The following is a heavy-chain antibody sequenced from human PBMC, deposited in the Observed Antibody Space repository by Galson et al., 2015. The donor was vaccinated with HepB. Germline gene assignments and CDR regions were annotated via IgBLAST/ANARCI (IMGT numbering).Heavy chain of an antibody. V-gene: IGHV1-69*13. J-gene: IGHJ6*03. CDR3: ARGRRLYYYYYMDV. Sequence: SVKVSCKASGGTFSSYAISWVRQAPGQGLEWMGGVIPIFGTANYAQKFQGRVTITADESTSTAYMELSSLRSEDTAVYYCARGRRLYYYYYMDVWGKGTTVTVSS. CDR2: VIPIFGTA. CDR1: GGTFSSYA.